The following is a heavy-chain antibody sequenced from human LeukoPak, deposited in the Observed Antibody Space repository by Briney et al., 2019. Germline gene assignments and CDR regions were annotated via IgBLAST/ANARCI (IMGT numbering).Heavy chain of an antibody. CDR1: GGTFSSYA. D-gene: IGHD3-22*01. J-gene: IGHJ4*02. V-gene: IGHV1-69*05. CDR3: ARDPSRPDSSGYYRKAFDY. Sequence: PCASVKVSCKASGGTFSSYAISWVRQAPGQGLEWMGGIIPVFGTSNYAQKLQGRVTMTTDTSTSTAYMELRSLRSDDTAVYYCARDPSRPDSSGYYRKAFDYWGQGTLVTVSS. CDR2: IIPVFGTS.